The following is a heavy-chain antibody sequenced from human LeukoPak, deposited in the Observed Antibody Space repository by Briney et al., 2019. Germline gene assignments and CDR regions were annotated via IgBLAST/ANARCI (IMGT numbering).Heavy chain of an antibody. J-gene: IGHJ4*02. Sequence: PSETLSLTCTVSGGSISSYYWSWIRQPPGKGLEWIGYIYYSGSTNYNPSLKSRVTISVDTSKNQFSLKLSSVTAADTAVYYCARDGGYSYGYLYWGQGTLVTVSS. D-gene: IGHD5-18*01. CDR2: IYYSGST. CDR1: GGSISSYY. V-gene: IGHV4-59*01. CDR3: ARDGGYSYGYLY.